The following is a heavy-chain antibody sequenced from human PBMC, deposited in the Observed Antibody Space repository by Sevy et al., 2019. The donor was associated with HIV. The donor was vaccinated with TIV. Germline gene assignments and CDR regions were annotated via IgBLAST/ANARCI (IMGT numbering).Heavy chain of an antibody. D-gene: IGHD3-3*01. Sequence: GGSLRLSCAASGFIFSSYAMSWVRQAPGKGLEWVSTISGHGGSTYYADSVKGRFTISRDNSKNTLDLQMNGLRAEDTAVYYCAGGFWSGFDYWGQGTLVTVSS. V-gene: IGHV3-23*01. J-gene: IGHJ4*02. CDR1: GFIFSSYA. CDR2: ISGHGGST. CDR3: AGGFWSGFDY.